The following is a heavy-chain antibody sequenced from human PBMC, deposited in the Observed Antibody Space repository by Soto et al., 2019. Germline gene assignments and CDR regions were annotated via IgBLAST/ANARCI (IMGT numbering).Heavy chain of an antibody. J-gene: IGHJ5*02. CDR2: ITYSGMT. CDR3: ARERKVGPSSARFDP. V-gene: IGHV4-30-4*01. CDR1: GDSIKSGSVY. Sequence: QVNLQESCPGLVKPSQTLSLTCSVNGDSIKSGSVYWSWISQSPGNGLEYIGYITYSGMTLQNPSLQSRVSMSVDTPNNQFALEVRSVTAADTAVYYCARERKVGPSSARFDPWGQGTLVTVSS. D-gene: IGHD6-13*01.